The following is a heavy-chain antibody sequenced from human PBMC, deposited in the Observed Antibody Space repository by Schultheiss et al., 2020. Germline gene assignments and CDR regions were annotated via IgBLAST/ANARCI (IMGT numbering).Heavy chain of an antibody. CDR1: GGTFSSYA. CDR2: IIPIFGTA. V-gene: IGHV1-69*05. J-gene: IGHJ6*03. Sequence: SVKVSCKASGGTFSSYAISWVRQAPGQGLEWMGGIIPIFGTANYAQKLQGRVTMTTDTSTSTAYMELSSLRSEDTAVYYCARGSSDYYYYYMDVWGKGTTGTVAS. D-gene: IGHD6-6*01. CDR3: ARGSSDYYYYYMDV.